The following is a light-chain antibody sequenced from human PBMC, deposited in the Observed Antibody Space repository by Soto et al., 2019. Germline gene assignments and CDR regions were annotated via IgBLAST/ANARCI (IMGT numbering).Light chain of an antibody. Sequence: EIVLTQSPGTLSLSPGDRATLSCSASQSLSVSYIAWYQQKPGQAPRLLIYSTSTRAAGIPDRFTGRGSGTHFTLAISRLEPEDFAMYYCHQFGDSPQTFDQGTTVEV. J-gene: IGKJ1*01. CDR1: QSLSVSY. V-gene: IGKV3-20*01. CDR3: HQFGDSPQT. CDR2: STS.